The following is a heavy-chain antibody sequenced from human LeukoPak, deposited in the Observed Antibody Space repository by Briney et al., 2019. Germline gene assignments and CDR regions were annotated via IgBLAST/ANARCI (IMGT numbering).Heavy chain of an antibody. Sequence: SETLSLTCTVSGGSISSGGYYWSWIRQPPGKGLEWIGYIYHSGSTYYNPSLKSRVTISVDRSKNQFSLKLSSVTAADTAVYYCASSVDIVARPTMFDPWGQGTLVTVSS. CDR2: IYHSGST. V-gene: IGHV4-30-2*01. J-gene: IGHJ5*02. CDR1: GGSISSGGYY. CDR3: ASSVDIVARPTMFDP. D-gene: IGHD5-12*01.